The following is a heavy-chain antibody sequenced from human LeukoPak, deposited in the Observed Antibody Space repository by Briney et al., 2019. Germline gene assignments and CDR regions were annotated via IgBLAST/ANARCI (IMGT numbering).Heavy chain of an antibody. Sequence: PSETLSLTCTVSGGSISSGGYYWSWIRQPPGKGLEWIGTIYYSGSTYYNPSLKSRVTISVDTSKNQFSLKLSSVTAADTAVYFCARHRITAAGTVLTYFDYWGQGTLVTVSS. CDR1: GGSISSGGYY. V-gene: IGHV4-30-2*03. CDR3: ARHRITAAGTVLTYFDY. J-gene: IGHJ4*02. CDR2: IYYSGST. D-gene: IGHD6-13*01.